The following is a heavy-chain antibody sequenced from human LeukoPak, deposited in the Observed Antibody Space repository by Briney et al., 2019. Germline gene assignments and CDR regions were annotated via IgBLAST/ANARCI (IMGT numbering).Heavy chain of an antibody. CDR3: ARDGPRYSSSWYDY. D-gene: IGHD6-13*01. V-gene: IGHV7-4-1*02. CDR1: GYTFTSYA. Sequence: ASVKASCKASGYTFTSYAMNWVRQAPGQGLEWMGWINTNTGNPTYAQGFTGRFVFSLDTSVSTAYLQISSLKAEDTAVYYCARDGPRYSSSWYDYWGQGTLVTVSS. J-gene: IGHJ4*02. CDR2: INTNTGNP.